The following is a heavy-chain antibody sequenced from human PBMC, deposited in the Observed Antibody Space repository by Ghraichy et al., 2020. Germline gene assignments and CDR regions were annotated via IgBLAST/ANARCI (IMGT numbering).Heavy chain of an antibody. CDR3: AREYKTFYDVWSGDYSPGDWFDP. J-gene: IGHJ5*02. CDR2: ISYDGSNK. V-gene: IGHV3-30*04. Sequence: GGSLRLSCAASGFIFSSYTMHWVRQAPGKGLEWAALISYDGSNKYYADSVKGRFTVSRDNSKNTLYMQMNNLRPEDTAVYYCAREYKTFYDVWSGDYSPGDWFDPWGQGTLVTVSS. CDR1: GFIFSSYT. D-gene: IGHD3-3*01.